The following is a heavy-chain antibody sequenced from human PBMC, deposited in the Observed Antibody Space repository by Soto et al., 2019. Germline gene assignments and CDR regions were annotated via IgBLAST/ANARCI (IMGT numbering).Heavy chain of an antibody. CDR1: GGSIISGGYY. V-gene: IGHV4-31*03. Sequence: SETLSLTCTFSGGSIISGGYYWSWIRQHPGKGLEWIGYIYYSGSTYYNPSLKSRVTISVDTSKNQFSLKLSSVTAADTAVYYCARGSPDCVTRFDPWGQGTLVTVSS. CDR2: IYYSGST. CDR3: ARGSPDCVTRFDP. D-gene: IGHD2-21*01. J-gene: IGHJ5*02.